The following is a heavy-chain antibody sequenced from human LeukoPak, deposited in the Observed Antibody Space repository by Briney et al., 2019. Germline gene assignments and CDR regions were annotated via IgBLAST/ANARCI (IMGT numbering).Heavy chain of an antibody. CDR1: GFSFNSYP. CDR2: IPNDGNNK. CDR3: ARPDDSESFYRANHY. Sequence: PGGSLRLSCAASGFSFNSYPMHWVRQAPGKGLKWVAVIPNDGNNKYYADSVKGRFTISRDNSNNTLSLQMNGLRVEDTAVYYCARPDDSESFYRANHYWGRGTLVTVS. V-gene: IGHV3-30*04. J-gene: IGHJ4*02. D-gene: IGHD3-10*01.